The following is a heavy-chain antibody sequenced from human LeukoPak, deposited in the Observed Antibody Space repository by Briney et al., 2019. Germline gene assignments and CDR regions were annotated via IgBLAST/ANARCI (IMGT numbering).Heavy chain of an antibody. Sequence: PSQTLSLTCTVSGGSISSGSYYWSWIRQPAGKGLEWIGRIYTSGSTNYNPSLKSRVTISVDTSKNQFSLKLSSVTAADTAVYYCARDPVTIKNYMDVWGKGTTVTVSS. CDR3: ARDPVTIKNYMDV. J-gene: IGHJ6*03. D-gene: IGHD3-9*01. CDR2: IYTSGST. V-gene: IGHV4-61*02. CDR1: GGSISSGSYY.